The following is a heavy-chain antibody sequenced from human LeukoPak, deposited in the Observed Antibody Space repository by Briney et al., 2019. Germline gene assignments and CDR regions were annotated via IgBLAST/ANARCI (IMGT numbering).Heavy chain of an antibody. V-gene: IGHV3-23*01. CDR2: ISGDRANT. J-gene: IGHJ4*02. Sequence: GGSLRLSCAASGFTFNTYGMSWVRQSPGKGLEWVPTISGDRANTHYADSVKGRFSISRDNSKNTLYLQMNSLTAEDTALYYCANDTGPKGNPFFDYWGQGTLVTVSS. CDR1: GFTFNTYG. CDR3: ANDTGPKGNPFFDY. D-gene: IGHD1-14*01.